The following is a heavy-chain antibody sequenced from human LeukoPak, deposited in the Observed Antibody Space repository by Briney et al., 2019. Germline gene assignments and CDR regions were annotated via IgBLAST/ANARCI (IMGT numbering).Heavy chain of an antibody. D-gene: IGHD6-19*01. Sequence: GASVKVSCKASGYTFTGYYMHWVRQAPGQGLEWMGRINPNSGGTNYAQKFQGRVTMTRDTSISTAYMELSRLRSDDTAVYYCARDRGSGWYYFDYWGQGTLVTVFS. V-gene: IGHV1-2*06. CDR3: ARDRGSGWYYFDY. CDR2: INPNSGGT. CDR1: GYTFTGYY. J-gene: IGHJ4*02.